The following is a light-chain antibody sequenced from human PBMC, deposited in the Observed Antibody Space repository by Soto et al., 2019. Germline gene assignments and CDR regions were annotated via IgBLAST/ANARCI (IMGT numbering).Light chain of an antibody. CDR1: QSVSSY. V-gene: IGKV3-11*01. Sequence: EIVMTQSPATLSVSPGERATLSCRASQSVSSYLAWYQQKPGQAPRLLIYDASNRATGIPARFSGSGSGTDFTLTISSLKPEDFATYYCQQSYSQGTFGQGTKVDIK. CDR2: DAS. J-gene: IGKJ1*01. CDR3: QQSYSQGT.